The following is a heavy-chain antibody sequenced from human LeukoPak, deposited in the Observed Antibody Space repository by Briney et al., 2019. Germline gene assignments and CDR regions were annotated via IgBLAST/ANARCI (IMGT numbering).Heavy chain of an antibody. V-gene: IGHV3-30-3*01. CDR3: AREVGGPYYDFWSGYYRDYYGMDV. CDR1: GFTFSSYA. Sequence: GGSLRLSCAASGFTFSSYAMHWVRQAPGKGLEWVAVISYDGSNKYYADSVKGRFTISRDNSKNTLYLQMNSLRAEDTAVYYCAREVGGPYYDFWSGYYRDYYGMDVWGQGTTVTVSS. CDR2: ISYDGSNK. D-gene: IGHD3-3*01. J-gene: IGHJ6*02.